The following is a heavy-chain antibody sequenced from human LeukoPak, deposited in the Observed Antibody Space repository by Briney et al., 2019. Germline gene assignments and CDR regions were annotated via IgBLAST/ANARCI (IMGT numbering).Heavy chain of an antibody. CDR1: GFTLSSYW. D-gene: IGHD2-2*03. V-gene: IGHV3-7*01. CDR2: IKQDGSEK. Sequence: GGSLRLSCVASGFTLSSYWMTWVRQAPGKGLEWVANIKQDGSEKYYVDSVKGRFTISRDNAKNSLYLEMNSLRAEDTAVYYCARHGSESHPFDYWGQGTLVTVSS. CDR3: ARHGSESHPFDY. J-gene: IGHJ4*02.